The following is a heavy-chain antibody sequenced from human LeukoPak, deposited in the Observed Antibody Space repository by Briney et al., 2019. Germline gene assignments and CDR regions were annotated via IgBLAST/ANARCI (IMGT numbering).Heavy chain of an antibody. CDR1: GGSFSGYY. D-gene: IGHD3-10*01. CDR2: IHYSGSA. J-gene: IGHJ5*02. V-gene: IGHV4-59*01. Sequence: SETLSLTCAVYGGSFSGYYWSWIRQPPGKGLEWIAYIHYSGSANYNPSLKSRVTISLDTSKNQLSLKLSSVTAADTAVYYCARGPRFGELLWHWFDPWGQGTLVTVSS. CDR3: ARGPRFGELLWHWFDP.